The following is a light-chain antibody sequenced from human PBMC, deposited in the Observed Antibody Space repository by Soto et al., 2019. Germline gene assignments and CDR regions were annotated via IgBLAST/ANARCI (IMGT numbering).Light chain of an antibody. Sequence: IVMTQSPATLSVSPGERATLSCRASQSVSSNLAWYQQKPGQAPRLLIYGASTRATGIPARFSGSGSGTEFTLTISSLPAEDFGVYYCQQYNNWPPLTFGGGTKVEIK. CDR1: QSVSSN. CDR2: GAS. CDR3: QQYNNWPPLT. V-gene: IGKV3-15*01. J-gene: IGKJ4*01.